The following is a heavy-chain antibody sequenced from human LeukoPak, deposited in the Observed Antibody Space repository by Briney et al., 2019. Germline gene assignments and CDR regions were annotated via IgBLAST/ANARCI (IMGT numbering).Heavy chain of an antibody. V-gene: IGHV1-2*02. D-gene: IGHD6-19*01. CDR3: ARDSSSGWYYYYYGMDV. J-gene: IGHJ6*02. CDR1: GYTFTGYY. Sequence: ASVKVSCKASGYTFTGYYMHWVRQAPGQGLEWMGWINPNSGGTNYAQKFQGRVTMTRDTSISTAYMELSRLRSDDTAVYYCARDSSSGWYYYYYGMDVWGQGTTVTVSS. CDR2: INPNSGGT.